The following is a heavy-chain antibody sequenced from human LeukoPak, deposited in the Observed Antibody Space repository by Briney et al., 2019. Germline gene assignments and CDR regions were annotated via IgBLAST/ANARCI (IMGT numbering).Heavy chain of an antibody. Sequence: GGSLRLSCAASGFTFRIYGMNWVRQAPGKGLEWVSGISPGGEIPYYADSVRGRFTISRDNAKNSLYLQMNSLRAEDTAVYYCAREYSSSGFDYWGQGTLVTVSS. V-gene: IGHV3-21*01. CDR2: ISPGGEIP. J-gene: IGHJ4*02. D-gene: IGHD6-6*01. CDR3: AREYSSSGFDY. CDR1: GFTFRIYG.